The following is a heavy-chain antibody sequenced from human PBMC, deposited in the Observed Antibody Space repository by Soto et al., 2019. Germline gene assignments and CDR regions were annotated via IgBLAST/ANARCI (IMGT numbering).Heavy chain of an antibody. CDR3: AKDVSYSSGWNGDFDY. J-gene: IGHJ4*02. CDR1: GFTFSSYG. Sequence: GGSLRLSCAASGFTFSSYGMHWVRQAPGKGLEWVAVISYDGSNKYYADSVKGRFTISRDNSKNTLYLQMNSLRAEDTAVYYCAKDVSYSSGWNGDFDYWGQGTLVTVSS. D-gene: IGHD6-19*01. V-gene: IGHV3-30*18. CDR2: ISYDGSNK.